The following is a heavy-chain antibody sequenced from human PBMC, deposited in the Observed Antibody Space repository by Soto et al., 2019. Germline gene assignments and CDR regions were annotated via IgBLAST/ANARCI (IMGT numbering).Heavy chain of an antibody. Sequence: QVQLQQSGPGLVTPSQTLSLTCAISGDNVFRNRVAWNWVRQSPSRGLEWLGRTYYRYKWDNEYAVSVNGRSTINLYTSNNQLSMQLYSVTHEDSAVYYCARGKNSAFDIWGQGTLVIVSS. V-gene: IGHV6-1*01. CDR3: ARGKNSAFDI. J-gene: IGHJ3*02. CDR1: GDNVFRNRVA. CDR2: TYYRYKWDN. D-gene: IGHD1-7*01.